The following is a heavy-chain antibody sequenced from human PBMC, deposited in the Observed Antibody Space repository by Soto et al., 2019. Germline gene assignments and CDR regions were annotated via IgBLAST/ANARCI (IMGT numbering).Heavy chain of an antibody. CDR3: ARGFRYCSSTSCYGHFDY. D-gene: IGHD2-2*01. J-gene: IGHJ4*02. V-gene: IGHV4-34*01. Sequence: SETLSLTCAVYGGSFSGYYWSWIRQPPGKGLEWIGEINHSGSTNYNPSLKSRVTISVDTSKNQFSLKLSSVTAADTAVYYCARGFRYCSSTSCYGHFDYWGQGTLVTVSS. CDR1: GGSFSGYY. CDR2: INHSGST.